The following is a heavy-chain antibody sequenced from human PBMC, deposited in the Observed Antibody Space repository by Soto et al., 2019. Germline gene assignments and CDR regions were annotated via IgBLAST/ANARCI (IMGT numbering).Heavy chain of an antibody. CDR1: GGSFSGYY. CDR2: INHSGST. D-gene: IGHD4-17*01. V-gene: IGHV4-34*01. CDR3: ARERETLGYGADGDAFDI. Sequence: SETLSLTCAVYGGSFSGYYWSWIRQPPGKGLEWIGEINHSGSTNYNPSLKSRVTISVDTSKNQFSLKLSSVTAADTAVYYCARERETLGYGADGDAFDIWGQGTMVTVSS. J-gene: IGHJ3*02.